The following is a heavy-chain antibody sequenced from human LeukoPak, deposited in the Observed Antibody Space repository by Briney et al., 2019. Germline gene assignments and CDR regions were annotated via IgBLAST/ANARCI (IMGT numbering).Heavy chain of an antibody. CDR3: ARGGGIAAAGTDYYFDY. CDR2: IYYSGNT. Sequence: SETLSLTCIVSVGSIRSYYWSLIRQPPGVGLEWSGYIYYSGNTNYNPYLQSRVNISVDTSKNQFSLKLSSVTAADTAVYYCARGGGIAAAGTDYYFDYWGQGTLVTVSS. V-gene: IGHV4-59*08. CDR1: VGSIRSYY. D-gene: IGHD6-13*01. J-gene: IGHJ4*02.